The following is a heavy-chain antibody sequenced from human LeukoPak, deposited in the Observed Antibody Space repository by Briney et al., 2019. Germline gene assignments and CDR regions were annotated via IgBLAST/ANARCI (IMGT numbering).Heavy chain of an antibody. CDR3: ARPRLLYGSGPILV. Sequence: PSETLSLTCAVYGGSFSGYYWGWIRQPPGKGLEWIGEINHSGSTNYNPSLKSRVAISVDTSKNQFSLNLTSVTAADTAVYYCARPRLLYGSGPILVWGQGNLVTVSS. CDR1: GGSFSGYY. V-gene: IGHV4-34*01. CDR2: INHSGST. J-gene: IGHJ4*02. D-gene: IGHD3-10*01.